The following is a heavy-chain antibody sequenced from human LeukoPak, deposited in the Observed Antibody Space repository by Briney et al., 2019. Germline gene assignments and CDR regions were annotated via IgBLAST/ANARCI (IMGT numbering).Heavy chain of an antibody. CDR2: IYYSGST. Sequence: SETLSLTCTVSGGSISSYYWSWIRQPPGKGLEWIGYIYYSGSTNCNPSLKSRVTISVDTSKNQFSLKLSSVTAADTAVYYCARVWGDYDAFDIWGQGTMVTVSS. D-gene: IGHD3-16*01. J-gene: IGHJ3*02. CDR3: ARVWGDYDAFDI. V-gene: IGHV4-59*01. CDR1: GGSISSYY.